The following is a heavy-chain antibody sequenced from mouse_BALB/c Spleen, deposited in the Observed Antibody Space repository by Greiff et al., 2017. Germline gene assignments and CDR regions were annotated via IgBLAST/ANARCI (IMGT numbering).Heavy chain of an antibody. CDR1: GFTFSDYY. V-gene: IGHV5-4*02. CDR2: ISDGGSYT. Sequence: EVHLVESGGGLVKPGGSLKLSCAASGFTFSDYYMYWVRQTPEKRLEWVATISDGGSYTYYPDSVKGRFTISRDNAKNNLYLQMSSLKSEDTAMYYCARDKSDGNYGMDYWGQGTSVTVSS. D-gene: IGHD2-3*01. CDR3: ARDKSDGNYGMDY. J-gene: IGHJ4*01.